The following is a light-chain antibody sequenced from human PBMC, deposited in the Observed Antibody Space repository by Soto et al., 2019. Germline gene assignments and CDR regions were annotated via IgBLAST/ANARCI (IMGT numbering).Light chain of an antibody. CDR3: QQRSIWPLT. CDR1: QGIRSW. V-gene: IGKV1D-12*01. J-gene: IGKJ4*01. Sequence: DIQMTQSPSSVSASVGDRVTITCRASQGIRSWLAWYQQKPGAAPKLLIYAASSLQSGVPSRFSGSGSGTDFTLTISSLQPEDFAVYHCQQRSIWPLTFGGGTRVE. CDR2: AAS.